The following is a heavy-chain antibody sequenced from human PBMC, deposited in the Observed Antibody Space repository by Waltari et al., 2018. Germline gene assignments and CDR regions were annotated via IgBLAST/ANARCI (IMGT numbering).Heavy chain of an antibody. CDR1: GGTFSSYA. CDR2: IIPTFGTA. CDR3: ARARNYYGSGSYYAY. V-gene: IGHV1-69*01. D-gene: IGHD3-10*01. J-gene: IGHJ4*02. Sequence: QVQLVQSGAEVKKPGSSVKVSCKASGGTFSSYAISWVRQAPGQGLEWMGGIIPTFGTATYAQKFQGIVTITADESTSTAYMELSSLRSEDTAVYYCARARNYYGSGSYYAYWGQGTLVTVSS.